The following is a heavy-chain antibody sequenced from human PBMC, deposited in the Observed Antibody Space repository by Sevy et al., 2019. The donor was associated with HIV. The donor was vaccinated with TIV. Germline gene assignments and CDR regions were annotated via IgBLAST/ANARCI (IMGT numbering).Heavy chain of an antibody. CDR1: GFSLTTSGVG. Sequence: SGPTLVKPTQTLTLTCTFSGFSLTTSGVGVGWIRQPPGKALEWLALIYWNDDKRYTPSLKNRVTITKDTSKNQVVLTMTNMDPVDTATYYCVHSRLRLGELSWGQGTLVTVSS. CDR3: VHSRLRLGELS. CDR2: IYWNDDK. J-gene: IGHJ5*02. D-gene: IGHD3-16*01. V-gene: IGHV2-5*01.